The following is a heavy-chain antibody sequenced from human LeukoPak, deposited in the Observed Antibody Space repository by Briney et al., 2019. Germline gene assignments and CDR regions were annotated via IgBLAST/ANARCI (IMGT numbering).Heavy chain of an antibody. Sequence: SETLSLTCTVSGGSISSSIYYWGWIRQPPGKGLEWIGSIYYSGSTYYNPSLKSRVTISVDTSKNQFSLKLSSVTAADTAVYYCASNDCSSTSCYWAPWGQGTLVTVSS. D-gene: IGHD2-2*01. V-gene: IGHV4-39*07. CDR2: IYYSGST. J-gene: IGHJ5*02. CDR3: ASNDCSSTSCYWAP. CDR1: GGSISSSIYY.